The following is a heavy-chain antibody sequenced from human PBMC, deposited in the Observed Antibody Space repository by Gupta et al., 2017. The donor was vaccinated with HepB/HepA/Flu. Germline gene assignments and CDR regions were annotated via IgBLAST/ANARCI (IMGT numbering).Heavy chain of an antibody. D-gene: IGHD1-1*01. Sequence: QVQLVQSEAEVKKPGASVKVSCKTSGYTFSNFDINWVRQATGQGLEWMGWINPTNGHTGYAQKFQGRVTMTGNTSIGTAYMELSSLNSEDTAVYYCARVVVGTAGLYDFWGQGTLVTVSS. CDR3: ARVVVGTAGLYDF. V-gene: IGHV1-8*01. CDR1: GYTFSNFD. CDR2: INPTNGHT. J-gene: IGHJ4*02.